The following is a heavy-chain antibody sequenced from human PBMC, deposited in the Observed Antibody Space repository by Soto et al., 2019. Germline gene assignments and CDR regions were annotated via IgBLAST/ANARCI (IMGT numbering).Heavy chain of an antibody. V-gene: IGHV4-61*01. D-gene: IGHD3-22*01. CDR2: IYYSGRT. J-gene: IGHJ3*02. CDR1: GASVSSASYY. CDR3: ARGGVTIYDSSGLGNAFDI. Sequence: PSETLSLTCTVSGASVSSASYYWSWIRQPPGKGLEWIGYIYYSGRTDYNPSLKSRVTISLDTSKNQFSLKLSSVTAADTAVYYCARGGVTIYDSSGLGNAFDIWGQGTMVTVSS.